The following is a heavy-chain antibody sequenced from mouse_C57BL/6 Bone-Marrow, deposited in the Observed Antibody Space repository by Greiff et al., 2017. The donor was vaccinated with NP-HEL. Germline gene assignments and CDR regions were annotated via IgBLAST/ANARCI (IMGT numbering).Heavy chain of an antibody. CDR2: ISDGGSYT. CDR1: GFTFSSYA. V-gene: IGHV5-4*01. D-gene: IGHD3-3*01. J-gene: IGHJ3*01. Sequence: EVKLEESGGGLVKPGGSLKLSCAASGFTFSSYAMSWVRQTPEKRLEWVATISDGGSYTYYPDNVKGRFTISRDNAKNNLYLQMSHLKSEDTAMYYCAREGRTGDAWFAYWGQGTLVTVSA. CDR3: AREGRTGDAWFAY.